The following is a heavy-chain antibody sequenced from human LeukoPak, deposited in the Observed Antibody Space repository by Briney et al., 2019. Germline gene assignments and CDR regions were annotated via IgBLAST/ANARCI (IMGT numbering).Heavy chain of an antibody. CDR1: GFTFSESW. V-gene: IGHV3-7*03. CDR3: AKGKRYPDY. Sequence: GGSLRLSCVVPGFTFSESWMSWVRQAPGKGLGWVASLNLDGSDKYYVDSVKGRFTISRDNAKNSLYLQMDSLRVEDTAVYYCAKGKRYPDYWGQGTLVTVSS. D-gene: IGHD1-1*01. J-gene: IGHJ4*02. CDR2: LNLDGSDK.